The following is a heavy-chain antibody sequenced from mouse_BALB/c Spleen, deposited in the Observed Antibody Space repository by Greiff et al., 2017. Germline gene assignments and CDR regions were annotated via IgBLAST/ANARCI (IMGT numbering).Heavy chain of an antibody. V-gene: IGHV1S81*02. CDR2: INPSNGGT. CDR1: GYTFTSYY. D-gene: IGHD1-1*01. CDR3: ASGVYYGRAYY. Sequence: VQLQQSGAELVKPGASVKLSCKASGYTFTSYYMYWVKQRPGQGLEWIGEINPSNGGTNFNEKFKSKATLTVDKSSSTAYMQLSSLTSEDSAVYYCASGVYYGRAYYWGQGTTLTVSS. J-gene: IGHJ2*01.